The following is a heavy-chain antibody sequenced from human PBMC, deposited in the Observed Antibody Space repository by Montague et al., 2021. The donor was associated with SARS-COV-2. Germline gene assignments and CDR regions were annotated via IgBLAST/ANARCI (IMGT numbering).Heavy chain of an antibody. Sequence: SETLSLTCAVHGGSFCGYYWSWIRQPPGKGLEWIGEINHSGSTNYNPSLKSRVSISVDTSKNQFSLKLSSVTAADTAVYYCARGAPTITMIVVVFTGAGWYFDLWGRGTLVTVSS. CDR3: ARGAPTITMIVVVFTGAGWYFDL. J-gene: IGHJ2*01. D-gene: IGHD3-22*01. V-gene: IGHV4-34*01. CDR1: GGSFCGYY. CDR2: INHSGST.